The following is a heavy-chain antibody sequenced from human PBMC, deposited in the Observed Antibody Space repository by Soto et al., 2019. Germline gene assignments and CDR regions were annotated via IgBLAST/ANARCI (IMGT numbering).Heavy chain of an antibody. CDR2: IYWDDDK. Sequence: GXTLVNPTQTLTXTCTFSWFSLSTSGVGVVWIRQPPGKALEWLALIYWDDDKRYSPSLKSRLTITKDTSKKQVVLTMTNMDPVDTATYYCAHHPLTILGVVVFDPWGQGTLGTVS. J-gene: IGHJ5*02. V-gene: IGHV2-5*02. D-gene: IGHD3-3*01. CDR1: WFSLSTSGVG. CDR3: AHHPLTILGVVVFDP.